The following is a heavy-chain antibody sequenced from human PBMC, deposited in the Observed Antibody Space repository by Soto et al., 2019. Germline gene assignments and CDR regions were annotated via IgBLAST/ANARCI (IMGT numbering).Heavy chain of an antibody. V-gene: IGHV3-23*01. CDR1: GFTFSSYA. Sequence: EVQLLESGGGLVQPGGSLRLSCAASGFTFSSYAMSWVRQAPGKGLAWVSGISVSGGSTYYADSVKGRFTIPRDNSKNPLYLQMNSLRAENTALYYCAINTRYDPPDYWGQGTLVTVSS. D-gene: IGHD2-15*01. CDR3: AINTRYDPPDY. CDR2: ISVSGGST. J-gene: IGHJ4*02.